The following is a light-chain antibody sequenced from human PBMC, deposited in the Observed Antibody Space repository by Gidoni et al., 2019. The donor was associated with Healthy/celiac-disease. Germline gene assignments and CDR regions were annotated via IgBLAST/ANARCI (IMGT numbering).Light chain of an antibody. V-gene: IGKV3-20*01. J-gene: IGKJ3*01. CDR3: KQYGSSPT. CDR2: GAS. Sequence: EIVLTQSPGTLSLSPGERATRSCRASQSVSSIYLAWYQQKPGQDPRLLIYGASSRATGIPDRFSGSGSGTDFTLTISRLEPEEFAVYYCKQYGSSPTFGPXTKVDIK. CDR1: QSVSSIY.